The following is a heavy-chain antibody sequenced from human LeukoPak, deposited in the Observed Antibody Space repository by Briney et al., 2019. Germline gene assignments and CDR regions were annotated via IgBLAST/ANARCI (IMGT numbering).Heavy chain of an antibody. CDR2: IYHSGST. J-gene: IGHJ5*02. V-gene: IGHV4-38-2*02. Sequence: SETLSLTCAVSDYSITSDYYWGWIRQPPGKGLEWIGSIYHSGSTYYNPSLKSRVTISVDTSKNQFSLKLTSVTAADTAVYYCAREGSTSGTNWYDPWGQGTLVTVSS. CDR1: DYSITSDYY. CDR3: AREGSTSGTNWYDP. D-gene: IGHD3-10*01.